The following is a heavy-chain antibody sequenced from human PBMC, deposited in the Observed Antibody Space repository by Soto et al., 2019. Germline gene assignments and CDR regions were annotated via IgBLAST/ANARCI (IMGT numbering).Heavy chain of an antibody. CDR1: GFIFSDYY. V-gene: IGHV3-11*01. CDR3: ARAWKIEKFGVISMSKGLDV. Sequence: QVQLVESGAGLVKPGGSLRLSCAASGFIFSDYYMTWIRQAPGKGLEWLSCSSNRDRSTYYADSVKDRFVVSKDNAKNLAYLQMNSLRAEDTAVYFCARAWKIEKFGVISMSKGLDVWGQGTTVTVSS. J-gene: IGHJ6*02. D-gene: IGHD3-3*01. CDR2: SSNRDRST.